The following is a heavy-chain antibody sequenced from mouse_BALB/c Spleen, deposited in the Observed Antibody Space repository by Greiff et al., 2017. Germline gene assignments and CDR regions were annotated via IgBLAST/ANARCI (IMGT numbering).Heavy chain of an antibody. V-gene: IGHV5-17*02. J-gene: IGHJ1*01. CDR1: GFTFSSFG. CDR2: ISSGSSTI. Sequence: EVQRVESGGGLVQPGGSRKLSCAASGFTFSSFGMHWVRQAPEKGLEWVAYISSGSSTIYYADTVKGRFTISRDNPKNTLFLQMTSLRSEDTAMYYCARSGGRRHFDVWGAGTTVTVSS. D-gene: IGHD3-3*01. CDR3: ARSGGRRHFDV.